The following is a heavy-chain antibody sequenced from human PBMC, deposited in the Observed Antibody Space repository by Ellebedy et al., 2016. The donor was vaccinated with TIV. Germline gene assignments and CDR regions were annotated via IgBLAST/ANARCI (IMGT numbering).Heavy chain of an antibody. CDR3: ARHAPSYDFWSSPGFDY. Sequence: SQTLSLTCVVSGVSIGDTRYYWAWIRQSPGKGLEWIGSIYYRGLTYESPSFKSRATISVDTSKNQFSLKLSPMTAADTALYYCARHAPSYDFWSSPGFDYWGQGTLLTVSS. D-gene: IGHD3-3*01. CDR1: GVSIGDTRYY. V-gene: IGHV4-39*01. CDR2: IYYRGLT. J-gene: IGHJ4*02.